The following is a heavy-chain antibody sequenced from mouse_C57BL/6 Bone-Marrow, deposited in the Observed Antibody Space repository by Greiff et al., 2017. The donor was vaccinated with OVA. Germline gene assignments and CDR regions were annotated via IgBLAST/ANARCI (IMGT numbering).Heavy chain of an antibody. CDR3: ARHGVTDWYFDV. V-gene: IGHV5-12*01. J-gene: IGHJ1*03. CDR1: GFTFSDYY. CDR2: ISNGGGST. Sequence: EVMLVESGGGLVQPGGSLKLSCAASGFTFSDYYMYWVRQTPEKRLEWVAYISNGGGSTYYPDTVKGRFTISRDNAKNTLYLQMSRLKSEDTAMYYCARHGVTDWYFDVWGTGTTVTVSS. D-gene: IGHD2-1*01.